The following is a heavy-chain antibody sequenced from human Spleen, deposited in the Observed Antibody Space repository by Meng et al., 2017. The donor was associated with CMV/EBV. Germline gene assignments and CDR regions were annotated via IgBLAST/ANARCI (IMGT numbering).Heavy chain of an antibody. CDR1: GYIFKDYA. D-gene: IGHD6-13*01. Sequence: QVQLVQTGAEGKNPGASVTLSCKTSGYIFKDYAMHWVRQAPGQRLECMGWINAGNGDTKYSQKFQGRVTITRDTSASIGYMEVSSLRFEDTAVYYCARDGWQQSYYFDHWGQGALVTVSS. CDR2: INAGNGDT. CDR3: ARDGWQQSYYFDH. V-gene: IGHV1-3*01. J-gene: IGHJ4*02.